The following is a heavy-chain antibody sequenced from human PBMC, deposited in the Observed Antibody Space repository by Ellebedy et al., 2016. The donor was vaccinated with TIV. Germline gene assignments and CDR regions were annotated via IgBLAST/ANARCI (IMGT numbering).Heavy chain of an antibody. CDR3: AKDRTPGDGYWVFDF. Sequence: GESLKISCAASGFTFSNYAMTWVRQAPGKGLEWVSSIINTGGTTYYADSVKGRFTISRDNSKRTVDLQMNSLRAEDTAVYFGAKDRTPGDGYWVFDFWGQGTLVTVST. CDR2: IINTGGTT. CDR1: GFTFSNYA. D-gene: IGHD5-18*01. V-gene: IGHV3-23*01. J-gene: IGHJ4*02.